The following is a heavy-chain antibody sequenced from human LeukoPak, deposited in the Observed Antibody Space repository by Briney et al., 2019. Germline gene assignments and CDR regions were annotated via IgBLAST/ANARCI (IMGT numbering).Heavy chain of an antibody. D-gene: IGHD2-2*01. CDR2: ISAYNGNT. CDR3: TRGTRYQLLSYFDY. J-gene: IGHJ4*02. CDR1: GYTFTSYG. Sequence: GASVKVSCKASGYTFTSYGISWVRQAPGQGLEWMGWISAYNGNTNYAQKLQGRVTMTTDTSTSTAYMELRSLRSDDTAVYYCTRGTRYQLLSYFDYWGQGTLVTVSS. V-gene: IGHV1-18*01.